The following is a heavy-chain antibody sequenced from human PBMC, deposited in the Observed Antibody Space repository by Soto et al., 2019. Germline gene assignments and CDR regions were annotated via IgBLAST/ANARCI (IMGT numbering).Heavy chain of an antibody. CDR1: GFTFSSYA. V-gene: IGHV3-23*01. J-gene: IGHJ4*02. D-gene: IGHD5-18*01. Sequence: GGSLRLSCAASGFTFSSYAMSWVRQAPGKGLEWVSAISGSGGSTYYADSVKGRFTTSRDNSKNTLYLQMNSLRAEDTAVYYCAKGYSYGYYVYWGQGTLVTVSS. CDR3: AKGYSYGYYVY. CDR2: ISGSGGST.